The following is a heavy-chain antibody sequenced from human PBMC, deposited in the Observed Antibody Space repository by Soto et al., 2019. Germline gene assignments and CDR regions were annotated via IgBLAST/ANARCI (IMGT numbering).Heavy chain of an antibody. D-gene: IGHD7-27*01. CDR2: ISGSTYTT. CDR3: AKVGLGNGFDI. V-gene: IGHV3-23*01. Sequence: EVQLLDSGGGLVQPGGSLRLSCATSGFTFSNYAMTWVRQAPGKGLEWVSGISGSTYTTNYADSVRGRFTISRDNSKNTLYLQMDSLRGEDTALYYCAKVGLGNGFDIWGQGTVVTVSS. J-gene: IGHJ3*02. CDR1: GFTFSNYA.